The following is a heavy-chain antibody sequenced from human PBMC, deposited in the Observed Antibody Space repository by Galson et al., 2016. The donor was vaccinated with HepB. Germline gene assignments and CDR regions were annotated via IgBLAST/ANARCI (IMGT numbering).Heavy chain of an antibody. V-gene: IGHV6-1*01. D-gene: IGHD3-10*01. Sequence: CAISGDSVYNNGAAWVWIRQSPSRGLEWLGRTFYRSTWENHYAGSVKNRITISPDTSRTQFPLHLNSVTPEDTAVYYCARAVMLGRGMDVWGQGTTVTVSS. CDR3: ARAVMLGRGMDV. CDR2: TFYRSTWEN. CDR1: GDSVYNNGAA. J-gene: IGHJ6*02.